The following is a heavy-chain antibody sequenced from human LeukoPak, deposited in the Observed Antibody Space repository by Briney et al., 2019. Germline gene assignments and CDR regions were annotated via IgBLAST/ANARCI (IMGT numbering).Heavy chain of an antibody. D-gene: IGHD1-1*01. CDR2: ISYDGSNK. Sequence: GGSLRLSCAASGFTFSSYAMSWVRHAPGKGLAWVAVISYDGSNKYYADSVKGRFTISRDNSKNTLYLQMNSLRAEDTAVYYCAKDGGGVQLERRAFDYWGQGTLVTVSS. J-gene: IGHJ4*02. V-gene: IGHV3-30-3*01. CDR3: AKDGGGVQLERRAFDY. CDR1: GFTFSSYA.